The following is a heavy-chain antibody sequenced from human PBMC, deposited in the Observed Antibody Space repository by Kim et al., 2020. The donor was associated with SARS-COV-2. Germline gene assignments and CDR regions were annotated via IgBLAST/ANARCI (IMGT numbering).Heavy chain of an antibody. CDR2: ISSYSIYI. CDR1: GFTFSSYS. D-gene: IGHD3-10*01. V-gene: IGHV3-21*01. CDR3: AREIYDGGFGELFGYYYYGMDV. Sequence: GGSLRLSCAASGFTFSSYSMNWVRQAPGKGLEWVSSISSYSIYIYYADSVKGRFTISRDNAKNSLYLQMNSLRAEDTAVYYCAREIYDGGFGELFGYYYYGMDVWGQGTTVTVSS. J-gene: IGHJ6*02.